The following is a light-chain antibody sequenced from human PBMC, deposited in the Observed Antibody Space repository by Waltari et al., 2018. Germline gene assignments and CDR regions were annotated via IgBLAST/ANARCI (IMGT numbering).Light chain of an antibody. J-gene: IGKJ1*01. Sequence: DIVMTQSPLSLPVTPGAPASISCRSSQSLLHSSGNTFLDWYVQKPGQAPQRLIYLVSNRASVVPDRFSGSGSGTDFTLKISRVEAEDVGLYYCMQALQTPWTFGQGTKVEIK. CDR2: LVS. CDR1: QSLLHSSGNTF. CDR3: MQALQTPWT. V-gene: IGKV2-28*01.